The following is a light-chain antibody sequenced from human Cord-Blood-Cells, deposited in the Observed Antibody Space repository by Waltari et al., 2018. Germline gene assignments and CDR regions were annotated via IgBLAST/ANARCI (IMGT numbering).Light chain of an antibody. J-gene: IGKJ3*01. CDR1: HGISGW. CDR2: AAS. Sequence: DIQMTQSPSSVSASVGDRVTITDRASHGISGWLDWYQQIPGTAPKHLIYAASSLQSGVPSKLSRSGSGTGFTLTLSSLQPEDFATYDCQQAHSLPPSFPVGPGTKVDIK. V-gene: IGKV1-12*01. CDR3: QQAHSLPPSFP.